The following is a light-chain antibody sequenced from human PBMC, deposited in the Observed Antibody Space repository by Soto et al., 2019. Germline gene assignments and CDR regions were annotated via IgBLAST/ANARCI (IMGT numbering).Light chain of an antibody. CDR2: EVT. Sequence: QSVLTQPPSASGSPGQSVTISCTGTSSDVGGYDYVSWYQQHPGKAPKLMLYEVTIRPSGVSDRFSGSKSGNTASLTVSGLQAEDEADYYCSSYTGGNPSYVFGTGTKLTVL. J-gene: IGLJ1*01. V-gene: IGLV2-8*01. CDR1: SSDVGGYDY. CDR3: SSYTGGNPSYV.